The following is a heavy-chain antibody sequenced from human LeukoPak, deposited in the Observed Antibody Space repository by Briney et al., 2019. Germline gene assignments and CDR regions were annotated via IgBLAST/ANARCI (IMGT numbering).Heavy chain of an antibody. J-gene: IGHJ4*02. CDR3: ARSSSDGYHLFDY. CDR2: IRSKANSYTT. V-gene: IGHV3-72*01. D-gene: IGHD6-25*01. Sequence: GGSLRLSCAASGFTFSDHYMDWVRQAPGKGLEWVGRIRSKANSYTTEYAASVKGRFTISRDDSKTSVSLQMSSLKTEDTAMYYCARSSSDGYHLFDYWGQGTVVTVSS. CDR1: GFTFSDHY.